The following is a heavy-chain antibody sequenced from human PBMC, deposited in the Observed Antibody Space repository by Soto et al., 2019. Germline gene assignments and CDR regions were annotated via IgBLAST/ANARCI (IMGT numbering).Heavy chain of an antibody. J-gene: IGHJ5*02. D-gene: IGHD2-15*01. Sequence: SETLSLTCTVSGGSISSYYWSWIRQPPGRGLEWIGYIYYSGSTNYNPSLKSRVTISVDTSKNQFSLKLSSVTAADTAVYYCARHGCGGKEDWFDPWGQGTLVTVSS. V-gene: IGHV4-59*08. CDR3: ARHGCGGKEDWFDP. CDR1: GGSISSYY. CDR2: IYYSGST.